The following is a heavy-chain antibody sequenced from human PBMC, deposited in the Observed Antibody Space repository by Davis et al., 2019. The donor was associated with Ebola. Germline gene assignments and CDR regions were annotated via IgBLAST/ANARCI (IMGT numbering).Heavy chain of an antibody. J-gene: IGHJ4*02. CDR2: IYPGDSET. CDR3: ARLRSITRLTSFYY. D-gene: IGHD3-10*01. CDR1: GYSYTSYW. V-gene: IGHV5-51*01. Sequence: GESLKISCNGSGYSYTSYWIAWVRQMPGKGLECTGIIYPGDSETRYSPSFQGQVTISADKSITTAYLQWSSLKASDTAMYYCARLRSITRLTSFYYWGQGTLVTVSS.